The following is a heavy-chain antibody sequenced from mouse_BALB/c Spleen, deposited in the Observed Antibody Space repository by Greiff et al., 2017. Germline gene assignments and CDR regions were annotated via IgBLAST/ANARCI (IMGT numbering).Heavy chain of an antibody. CDR1: GYTFTDYY. J-gene: IGHJ4*01. D-gene: IGHD2-9*01. Sequence: VQLQQSGAELARPGASVKLSCKASGYTFTDYYINWVKQRTGQGLEWIGEIYPGSGNTYYNEKFKGKATLTADKSSSTAYMQLSSLTSEDSAVYFCARSYYGYDRAMDYWGQGTSVTVSS. V-gene: IGHV1-77*01. CDR3: ARSYYGYDRAMDY. CDR2: IYPGSGNT.